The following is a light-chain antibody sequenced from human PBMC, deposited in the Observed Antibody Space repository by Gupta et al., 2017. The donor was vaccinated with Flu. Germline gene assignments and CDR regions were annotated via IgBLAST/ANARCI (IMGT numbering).Light chain of an antibody. V-gene: IGKV1-12*01. Sequence: EIQMTQSPSSVSASVGDRVTITCRASQGISSWLAWYQQKPGRAPKLLIYAASSWQSGVPSRFSGSGSGKDLTLTISSRQQEDFAAYYCQQSNSCLTWTFGQGTKVDIK. CDR1: QGISSW. J-gene: IGKJ1*01. CDR2: AAS. CDR3: QQSNSCLTWT.